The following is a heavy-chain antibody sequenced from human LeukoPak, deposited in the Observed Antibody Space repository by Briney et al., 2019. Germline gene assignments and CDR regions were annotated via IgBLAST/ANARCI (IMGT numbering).Heavy chain of an antibody. Sequence: ASVKISCKASGYTFTSYGISWVRQAPGQGLEWMGWISAYNGNTNYAQKLQGRVTMTTDTSTSTAYMELRSLRSDDTAVYYCAREIPSVTDILTGYYLSYFDSWGQGTLVTVSS. CDR1: GYTFTSYG. V-gene: IGHV1-18*04. CDR3: AREIPSVTDILTGYYLSYFDS. D-gene: IGHD3-9*01. CDR2: ISAYNGNT. J-gene: IGHJ4*02.